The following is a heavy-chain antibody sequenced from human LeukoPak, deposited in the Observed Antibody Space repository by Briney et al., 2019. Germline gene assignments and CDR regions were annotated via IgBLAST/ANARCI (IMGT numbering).Heavy chain of an antibody. CDR2: IHYSGST. D-gene: IGHD3-10*01. CDR3: ARLVWLGESPGSWFDS. J-gene: IGHJ5*01. CDR1: GGSITSHF. Sequence: SETLCLTCSVSGGSITSHFWSWIRQPPGKGLEWIGYIHYSGSTNYNPSLKSRVTISPDTSKNQLFLKLNSVTAADTAVYYCARLVWLGESPGSWFDSWGQGTLVTVSS. V-gene: IGHV4-59*11.